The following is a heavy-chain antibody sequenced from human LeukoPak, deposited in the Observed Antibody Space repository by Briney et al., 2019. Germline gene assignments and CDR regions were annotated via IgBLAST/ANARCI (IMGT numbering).Heavy chain of an antibody. CDR2: IYYSGTT. Sequence: SETLSLTCTVSGGSIFDYYWSWFRQPPGKALEYIGYIYYSGTTSYNPSLKGRVTMSVDTSKKQLSLKLRSVNGADTATYYCARRIGGGWAYWYFDLWGRGTLVTVSS. CDR3: ARRIGGGWAYWYFDL. CDR1: GGSIFDYY. D-gene: IGHD6-19*01. J-gene: IGHJ2*01. V-gene: IGHV4-59*08.